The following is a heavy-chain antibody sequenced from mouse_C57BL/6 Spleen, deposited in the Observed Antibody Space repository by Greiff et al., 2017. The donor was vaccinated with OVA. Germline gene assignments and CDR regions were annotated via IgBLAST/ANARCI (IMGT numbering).Heavy chain of an antibody. J-gene: IGHJ2*01. CDR3: AILYDYDGLYYFDY. V-gene: IGHV1-7*01. CDR1: GYTFTSYW. Sequence: VQLQQSGAELAKPGASVKLSCKASGYTFTSYWMHWVKQRPGQGLEWIGYINPSSGYTKYNQKFKDKATLNADKSSSTAYMQLSSLTYEDSAVYYCAILYDYDGLYYFDYWGQGTTLTVSS. D-gene: IGHD2-4*01. CDR2: INPSSGYT.